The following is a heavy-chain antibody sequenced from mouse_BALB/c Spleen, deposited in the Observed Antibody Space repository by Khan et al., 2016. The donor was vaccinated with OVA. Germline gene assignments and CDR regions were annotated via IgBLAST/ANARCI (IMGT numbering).Heavy chain of an antibody. CDR3: ARQPYYHYYIMDY. CDR1: GFSLTNYG. CDR2: IWSDGST. J-gene: IGHJ4*01. D-gene: IGHD2-10*01. V-gene: IGHV2-6-1*01. Sequence: QIQLVQSGPGLVAPSQSLSITCTISGFSLTNYGVHWVRQPPGKGLEWLVVIWSDGSTTYNSPLNSRLSISKDNSKSQVFLKMNSLQADETAMYYCARQPYYHYYIMDYWGQGTSVTVSS.